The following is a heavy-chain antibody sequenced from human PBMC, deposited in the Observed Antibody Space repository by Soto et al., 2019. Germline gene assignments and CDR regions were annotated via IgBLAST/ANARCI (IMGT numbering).Heavy chain of an antibody. V-gene: IGHV5-51*01. D-gene: IGHD3-22*01. CDR1: GDSWTSYW. Sequence: ESVKIWCKGAGDSWTSYWIGWVRQMPGKGLEWMGIIYPGDSDTRYSPSFQGQVTISADKSISTAYLQWSSLKASDTAMYYCARHSYYYDSSGYAGDIWGQGTMVTVSS. CDR3: ARHSYYYDSSGYAGDI. CDR2: IYPGDSDT. J-gene: IGHJ3*02.